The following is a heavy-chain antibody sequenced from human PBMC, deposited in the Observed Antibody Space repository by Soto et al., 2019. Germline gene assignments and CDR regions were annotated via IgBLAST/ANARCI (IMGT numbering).Heavy chain of an antibody. CDR3: ARDGTPQVFMEKGHYNYYSGMDA. CDR1: GFSFNFYS. J-gene: IGHJ6*02. Sequence: QMQVEESGGGVVQPGGSLRLSCGSSGFSFNFYSMHWVRQAPGKGLEWLAFIWYDATSTLYADSVKGRFTISRDNSRGTLFLRMNSLRAEDTAVYYCARDGTPQVFMEKGHYNYYSGMDAWGQGTTVLVSS. CDR2: IWYDATST. V-gene: IGHV3-33*01. D-gene: IGHD3-3*01.